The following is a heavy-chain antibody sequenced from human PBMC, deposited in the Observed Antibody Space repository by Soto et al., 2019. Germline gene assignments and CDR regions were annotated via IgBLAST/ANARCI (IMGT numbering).Heavy chain of an antibody. J-gene: IGHJ4*02. CDR2: IYYSGST. CDR3: ARVRSGTTHGTFDY. V-gene: IGHV4-61*08. Sequence: SETLSLTCTVSDGSISSGDCYWIWNRQPPGKGLEWSGYIYYSGSTNYNPSLKSRGTISVDASKNQFSLKLSSVTAADTALYYCARVRSGTTHGTFDYWGQGTLVTVSS. D-gene: IGHD1-7*01. CDR1: DGSISSGDCY.